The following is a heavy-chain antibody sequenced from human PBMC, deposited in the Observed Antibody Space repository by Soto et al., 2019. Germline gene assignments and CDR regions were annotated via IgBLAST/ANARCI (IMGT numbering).Heavy chain of an antibody. Sequence: SSETLSLTCTVSGGSISSSSYYWGWIRQPPGKGLEWIGSIYYSGSTYYNPSLKSRVTISVDTSKNQFSLKLTSVTAADTAVYYCAKVLLSDYEATYYSGMDVWGQGTTVTVSS. CDR2: IYYSGST. V-gene: IGHV4-39*07. J-gene: IGHJ6*02. CDR3: AKVLLSDYEATYYSGMDV. D-gene: IGHD4-17*01. CDR1: GGSISSSSYY.